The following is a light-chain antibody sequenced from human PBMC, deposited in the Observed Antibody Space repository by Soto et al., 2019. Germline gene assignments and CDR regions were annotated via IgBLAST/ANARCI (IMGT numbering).Light chain of an antibody. CDR3: SSYAGSNKPV. J-gene: IGLJ1*01. CDR2: EVS. Sequence: QSVLTQPPSASGSPGQSVTISCTGTSSDVGGYNYVSWYQQHPGKAPKLMIYEVSKRPSGVPDRFSGSKSGNTASLTVSGPQPEDEADYYCSSYAGSNKPVFGTGTKLTVL. V-gene: IGLV2-8*01. CDR1: SSDVGGYNY.